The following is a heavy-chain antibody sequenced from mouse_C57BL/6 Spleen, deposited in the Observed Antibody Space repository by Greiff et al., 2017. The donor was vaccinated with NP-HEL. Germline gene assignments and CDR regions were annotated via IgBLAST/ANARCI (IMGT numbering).Heavy chain of an antibody. CDR3: ARRNWAMDY. Sequence: EVMLVESGGGLVQPGGSLKLSCAASGFTFSDYYMYWVRQTPEKRLEWVAYISNGGGSTYYPDTVKGRFTISRDNAKNTLYLQMSRLKSEDTAMYYCARRNWAMDYWGQGTSVTVSS. J-gene: IGHJ4*01. V-gene: IGHV5-12*01. CDR2: ISNGGGST. CDR1: GFTFSDYY.